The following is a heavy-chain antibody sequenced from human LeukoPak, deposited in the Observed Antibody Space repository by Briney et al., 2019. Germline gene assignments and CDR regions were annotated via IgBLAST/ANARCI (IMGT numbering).Heavy chain of an antibody. V-gene: IGHV3-23*01. CDR2: ISGSGGST. CDR3: AALGDSSGYYEGYFDY. CDR1: GFTFSSYA. D-gene: IGHD3-22*01. Sequence: GGSLGLSCAASGFTFSSYAMSWVRQAPGKGLEWVSAISGSGGSTYYADSVKGRFTISRDNSKNTLYLQMNSLRAEDTAVYYCAALGDSSGYYEGYFDYWGQGTLVTVSS. J-gene: IGHJ4*02.